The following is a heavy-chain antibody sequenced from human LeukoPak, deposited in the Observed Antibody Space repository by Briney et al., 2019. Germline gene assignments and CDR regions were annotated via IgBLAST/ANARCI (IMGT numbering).Heavy chain of an antibody. Sequence: GRSLRLSCAASGFTFSSYGMHWVRQAPGKGLEWVAVILNDGSQEKYADSVKGRFTISRDNAKNSLYLQMNSLRAEDTAVYYCAREARLWFGGGFDYWGQGTLVTVSS. D-gene: IGHD3-10*01. CDR2: ILNDGSQE. CDR1: GFTFSSYG. CDR3: AREARLWFGGGFDY. V-gene: IGHV3-33*01. J-gene: IGHJ4*02.